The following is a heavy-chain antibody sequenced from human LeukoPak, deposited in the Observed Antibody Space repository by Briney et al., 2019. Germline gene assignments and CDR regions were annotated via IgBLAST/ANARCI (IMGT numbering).Heavy chain of an antibody. V-gene: IGHV4-4*07. Sequence: PSETLSLTCTVSGGSISSYYWSWIRQPAGKGLEWIGRIYTSGSTNYNPSLKSRVTISVDTSKNQFSLKLSSVTAADTAVYYCARRDDSSGYHKIFDYWGPGTLVTVSS. CDR3: ARRDDSSGYHKIFDY. J-gene: IGHJ4*02. D-gene: IGHD3-22*01. CDR2: IYTSGST. CDR1: GGSISSYY.